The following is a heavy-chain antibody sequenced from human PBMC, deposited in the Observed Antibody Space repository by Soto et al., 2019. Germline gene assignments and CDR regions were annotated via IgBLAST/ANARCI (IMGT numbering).Heavy chain of an antibody. V-gene: IGHV1-18*01. D-gene: IGHD3-10*01. Sequence: ASVKVSCKASGYTFTSYGISWVRQAPGQGLEWMGWISAYNGNTNYAQKLQGRVTMTTDTSTSTAYMELRSLRSDDTAVYYCARGARILLWFGEGPGWFDPWGQGTLVTVSS. CDR1: GYTFTSYG. CDR3: ARGARILLWFGEGPGWFDP. CDR2: ISAYNGNT. J-gene: IGHJ5*02.